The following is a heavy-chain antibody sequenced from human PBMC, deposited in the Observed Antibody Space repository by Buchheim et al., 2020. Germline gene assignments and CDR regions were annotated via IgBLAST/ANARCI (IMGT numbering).Heavy chain of an antibody. CDR1: GFTVSSNY. V-gene: IGHV3-66*01. D-gene: IGHD4-17*01. Sequence: EVQLVESGGGLVQPGGSLRLSCAASGFTVSSNYMSWVRQAPGKGLEWVSVIYGGGSTYYADSVKGRFTISRDNSKNTLYLQMNSLRAEDTAVYYCARDRHGDYSLYGMDVWGQGTT. CDR3: ARDRHGDYSLYGMDV. CDR2: IYGGGST. J-gene: IGHJ6*02.